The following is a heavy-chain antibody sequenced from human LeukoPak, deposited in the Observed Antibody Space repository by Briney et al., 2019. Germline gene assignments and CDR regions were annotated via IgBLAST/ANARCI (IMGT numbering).Heavy chain of an antibody. Sequence: PLASVKVSCKASGYSFTSNYIHWVRQAPGQGLEWMGMIYPRDGSTSYAQKFQGRVTVTRDTSTSTVHMELSGLRSEDTAVHYCARDQEAFDYWGQGTLVTVSS. CDR3: ARDQEAFDY. CDR1: GYSFTSNY. V-gene: IGHV1-46*01. CDR2: IYPRDGST. J-gene: IGHJ4*02.